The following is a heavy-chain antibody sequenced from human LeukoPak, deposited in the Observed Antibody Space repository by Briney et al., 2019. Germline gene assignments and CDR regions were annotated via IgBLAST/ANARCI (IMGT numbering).Heavy chain of an antibody. V-gene: IGHV4-39*07. Sequence: PSETLSLTCTVSGGSISSSSYYWGWIRQPPGKGLEWIGSIYYSGSTYYNPSLKSRVTISVDTSKNQFSLKVNSVTAADSAVYFCARGPLLGGLDFWSQGTLVTVSS. CDR2: IYYSGST. CDR3: ARGPLLGGLDF. D-gene: IGHD1-26*01. J-gene: IGHJ4*02. CDR1: GGSISSSSYY.